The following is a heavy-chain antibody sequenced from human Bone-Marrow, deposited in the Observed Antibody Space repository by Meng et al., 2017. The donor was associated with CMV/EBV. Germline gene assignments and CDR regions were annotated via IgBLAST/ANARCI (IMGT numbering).Heavy chain of an antibody. CDR1: GFTFSTYE. V-gene: IGHV3-48*03. Sequence: GESLKISCVASGFTFSTYEMNWVRQAPGKGLEWVSYISTSGSTIYHADSVKGRFTISRDNAKNSLYLQMNSLRAEDTAVYYCAKDLSFECSGGSCYSIGVYYYYGMDVWGQGTTVTVSS. J-gene: IGHJ6*02. D-gene: IGHD2-15*01. CDR2: ISTSGSTI. CDR3: AKDLSFECSGGSCYSIGVYYYYGMDV.